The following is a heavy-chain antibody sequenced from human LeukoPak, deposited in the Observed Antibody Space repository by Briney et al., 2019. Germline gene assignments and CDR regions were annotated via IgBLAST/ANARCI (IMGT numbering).Heavy chain of an antibody. J-gene: IGHJ4*02. D-gene: IGHD3-10*01. Sequence: LRLSCAASGFTFSGYSMNWVRQPPGKGLEWIGYIYYSGSTYYNPSLKSRVTISVDTSKNQFSLKLSSVTAADTAVYYCARAPKGPPDHYYGSGSYSPYFDYWGQGTLVTVSS. CDR3: ARAPKGPPDHYYGSGSYSPYFDY. V-gene: IGHV4-30-4*08. CDR2: IYYSGST. CDR1: GFTFSGYS.